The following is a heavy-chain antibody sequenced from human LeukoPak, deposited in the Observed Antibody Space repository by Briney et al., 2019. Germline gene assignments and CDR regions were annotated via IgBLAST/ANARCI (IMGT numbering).Heavy chain of an antibody. CDR2: ISAGGDYT. V-gene: IGHV3-23*01. CDR3: VKGFCSGAGCDYFGW. Sequence: GRSLRLSCAASGFTFSRYAMSWARQAPGRGLEWVSIISAGGDYTYYIDSVKGRFTISRDNSKNTLFLQMNSLRAGDSAIYYCVKGFCSGAGCDYFGWWGQGTLVTVS. CDR1: GFTFSRYA. J-gene: IGHJ4*02. D-gene: IGHD6-19*01.